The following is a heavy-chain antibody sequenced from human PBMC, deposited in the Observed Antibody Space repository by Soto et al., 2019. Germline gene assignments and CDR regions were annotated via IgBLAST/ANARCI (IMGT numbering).Heavy chain of an antibody. D-gene: IGHD3-3*01. CDR3: ARGPRIDDFWSRYFDY. CDR2: IYSGGST. CDR1: GFTVSSNY. V-gene: IGHV3-53*01. Sequence: GGSLRLSCAASGFTVSSNYMSWVRQAPGKGLEWVSVIYSGGSTYYADSVKGRFTISRDNSKNTLYLQMNSLRAEDTAVYYCARGPRIDDFWSRYFDYWGQGTLVTVSS. J-gene: IGHJ4*02.